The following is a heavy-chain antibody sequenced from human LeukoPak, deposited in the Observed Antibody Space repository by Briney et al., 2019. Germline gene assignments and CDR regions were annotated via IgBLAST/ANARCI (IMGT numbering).Heavy chain of an antibody. CDR3: ARSGTVGAMPV. V-gene: IGHV4-38-2*02. CDR1: GYSLENDYY. D-gene: IGHD1-26*01. J-gene: IGHJ4*02. CDR2: IYRGVTS. Sequence: SETLSLTCRVSGYSLENDYYWGWVRQPPGKGLQFVGTIYRGVTSYYNLSLKSRVTVSLDTSRNQFSLKLSSVTAADTAVYYCARSGTVGAMPVWGQGTLVTVSS.